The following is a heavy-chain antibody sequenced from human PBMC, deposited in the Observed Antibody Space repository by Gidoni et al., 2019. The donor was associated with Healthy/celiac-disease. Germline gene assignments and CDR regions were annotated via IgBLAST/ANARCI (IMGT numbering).Heavy chain of an antibody. CDR1: GLPFSSCG. CDR3: ARDRLGYSYGWGENFDY. CDR2: IWYDGSNK. V-gene: IGHV3-33*01. Sequence: QVQLVESGGGVVPPGRPLRLSFSASGLPFSSCGMNWVLQAPGEGVEWVAVIWYDGSNKYYADSVKGRFTISRDNSKNTLYLQMNSLRAEDTAVYYCARDRLGYSYGWGENFDYWGQGTLVTVSS. J-gene: IGHJ4*02. D-gene: IGHD5-18*01.